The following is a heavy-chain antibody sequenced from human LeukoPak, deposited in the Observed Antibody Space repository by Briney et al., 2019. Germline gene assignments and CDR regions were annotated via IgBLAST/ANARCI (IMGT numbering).Heavy chain of an antibody. CDR1: GYSFTSYW. V-gene: IGHV5-51*01. CDR3: ARETGIAAVGAYNWFDP. CDR2: IYPGGSDT. J-gene: IGHJ5*02. D-gene: IGHD6-13*01. Sequence: GESLKISCKGSGYSFTSYWIGWVRQMPGKGLEWMGIIYPGGSDTRYSPSFQGQVTISADKSISTAYLQWSSLKASDTAMYYCARETGIAAVGAYNWFDPWGQGTLVTVSS.